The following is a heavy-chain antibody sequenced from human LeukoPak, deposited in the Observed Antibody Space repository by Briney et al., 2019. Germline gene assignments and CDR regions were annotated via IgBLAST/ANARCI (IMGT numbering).Heavy chain of an antibody. CDR3: ARGKIGYSYGSYY. CDR2: IYPGDSDT. D-gene: IGHD5-18*01. Sequence: GESLKIYCKGSGYSFTCYWIGWVRQMPGKGLEWMGIIYPGDSDTRYSPSFQGQVTISADKSISTAYLQWSSLKASDTAIYYCARGKIGYSYGSYYWGQGTLVTVSS. V-gene: IGHV5-51*01. J-gene: IGHJ4*02. CDR1: GYSFTCYW.